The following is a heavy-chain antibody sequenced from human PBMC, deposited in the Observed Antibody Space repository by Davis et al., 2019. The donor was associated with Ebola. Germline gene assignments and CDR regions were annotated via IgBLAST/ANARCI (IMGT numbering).Heavy chain of an antibody. D-gene: IGHD6-6*01. CDR2: INHSGST. CDR3: AKEPLVGDYGVDV. Sequence: MPSETLSLTCAVYGGSFSGYYWSWIRQPPGKGLEWIGEINHSGSTNYNPSLKSRVTISVDTSKNQFSLKLSSVTAEDTAVYYCAKEPLVGDYGVDVWGQGTTVTISS. J-gene: IGHJ6*02. CDR1: GGSFSGYY. V-gene: IGHV4-34*01.